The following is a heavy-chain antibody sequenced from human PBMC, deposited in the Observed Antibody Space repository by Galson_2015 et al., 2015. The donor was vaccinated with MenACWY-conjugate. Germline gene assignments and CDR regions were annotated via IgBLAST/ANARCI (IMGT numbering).Heavy chain of an antibody. CDR3: ARLGGNYRTTSHFDY. J-gene: IGHJ4*02. CDR1: GFPFSIYR. D-gene: IGHD1-26*01. V-gene: IGHV3-74*01. CDR2: INSDGRST. Sequence: SLRLSCAASGFPFSIYRMYWVRQAPGKGLVWVSRINSDGRSTSYADSVKGRFTISRDNAKNTLYLQMNSLRAEDTAVYYCARLGGNYRTTSHFDYWGQGTLVTVSS.